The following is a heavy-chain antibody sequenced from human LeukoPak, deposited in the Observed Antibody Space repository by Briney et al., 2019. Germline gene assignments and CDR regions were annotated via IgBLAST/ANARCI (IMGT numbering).Heavy chain of an antibody. V-gene: IGHV3-30-3*01. J-gene: IGHJ4*02. Sequence: PGGSLRLSCAASGFTFSSYAMHWVRQAPGKGLVWVAIISYDGSNKYYADSVKGRFTISRDNSKNTLYLQMNSLRAEDTAVYYCARAEPAGYCSSTSCYYPDYWGQGTLVTVSS. CDR2: ISYDGSNK. CDR1: GFTFSSYA. CDR3: ARAEPAGYCSSTSCYYPDY. D-gene: IGHD2-2*01.